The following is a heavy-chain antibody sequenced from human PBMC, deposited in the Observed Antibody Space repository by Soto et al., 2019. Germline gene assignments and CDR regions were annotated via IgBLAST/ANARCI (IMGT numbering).Heavy chain of an antibody. CDR1: GYSFTSYA. J-gene: IGHJ4*02. D-gene: IGHD6-13*01. CDR3: ARDVAAADY. CDR2: INAGIGNT. V-gene: IGHV1-3*05. Sequence: QVQLVQSGAEEKKPGASVKVSCKASGYSFTSYAMHWVRQAPGQRLEWMGWINAGIGNTKYSQKFQRSFTITRDTSASTAYMELSSLRSGDTAVYYCARDVAAADYWGQGTLVTVSS.